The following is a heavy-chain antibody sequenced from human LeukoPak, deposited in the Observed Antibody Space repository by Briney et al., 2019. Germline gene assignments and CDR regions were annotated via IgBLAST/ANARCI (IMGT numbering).Heavy chain of an antibody. Sequence: PSETLSLTCTVSGGSISSSSYYWGWIRQPPGKGLEWIGRIYYSGSTYYNPSLKSRVTISVDTSKNQLSLKLSSVTAADTAVYYCARLAYSGSYYWGQGTLVTVSS. CDR1: GGSISSSSYY. J-gene: IGHJ4*02. V-gene: IGHV4-39*01. D-gene: IGHD1-26*01. CDR3: ARLAYSGSYY. CDR2: IYYSGST.